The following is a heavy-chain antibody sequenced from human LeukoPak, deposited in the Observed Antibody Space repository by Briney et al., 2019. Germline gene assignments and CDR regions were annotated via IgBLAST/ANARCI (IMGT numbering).Heavy chain of an antibody. CDR3: ATQYYDILTGYSRLVY. Sequence: KPSETLSLTCTVSGGSISSYYWSWIRQPPGKGLEWIGRIYTSGSTNYNPSLKSRVTISVDTSKNQFSLKLSSVTAADTAVYYCATQYYDILTGYSRLVYWGQGTLVTVSS. CDR1: GGSISSYY. V-gene: IGHV4-4*08. CDR2: IYTSGST. D-gene: IGHD3-9*01. J-gene: IGHJ4*02.